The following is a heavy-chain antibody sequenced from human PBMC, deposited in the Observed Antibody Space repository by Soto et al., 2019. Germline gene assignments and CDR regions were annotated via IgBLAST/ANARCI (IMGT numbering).Heavy chain of an antibody. V-gene: IGHV3-15*01. CDR3: TKPAIPVDGTQPFNY. Sequence: PGGSLRLSCAASGFTFRSAPMSWVRQAPGKGLEWVGRIKPYAGGGAIDYPAPAKGRFTISRDDSKDTLYLQMNSLTIEDTALYYCTKPAIPVDGTQPFNYWGQGALVTVSS. CDR2: IKPYAGGGAI. CDR1: GFTFRSAP. J-gene: IGHJ4*02. D-gene: IGHD6-19*01.